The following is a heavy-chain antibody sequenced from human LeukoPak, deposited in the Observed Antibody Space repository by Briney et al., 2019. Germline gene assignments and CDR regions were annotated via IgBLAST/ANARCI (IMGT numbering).Heavy chain of an antibody. Sequence: GASVKVSCKASGYTFTGYYMHWVRQAPGQGLEWMGRINPNSGGTNYAQKFHGRVTMTRDTSISTAYMELSRLRSDDTAVYYCARDGALDRYDFWSGSDSRYFDYWGQGTLVTVSS. D-gene: IGHD3-3*01. CDR1: GYTFTGYY. CDR2: INPNSGGT. V-gene: IGHV1-2*06. J-gene: IGHJ4*02. CDR3: ARDGALDRYDFWSGSDSRYFDY.